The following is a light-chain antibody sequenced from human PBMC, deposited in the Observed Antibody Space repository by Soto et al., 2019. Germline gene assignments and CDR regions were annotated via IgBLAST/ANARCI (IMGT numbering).Light chain of an antibody. V-gene: IGKV1-5*03. CDR2: KAS. CDR1: QSISGW. CDR3: QQYDTYSPT. Sequence: DIQMTQSPSTLSAFVGDRVTITCRASQSISGWLAWYQQKPGKAPHLLIYKASSLESGVPSRFSGSGSGTEFTLTISSLQPDDFATYYCQQYDTYSPTFGQGSMVDIK. J-gene: IGKJ1*01.